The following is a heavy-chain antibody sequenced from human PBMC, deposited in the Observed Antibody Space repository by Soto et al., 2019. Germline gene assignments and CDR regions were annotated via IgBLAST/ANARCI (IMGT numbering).Heavy chain of an antibody. J-gene: IGHJ4*02. CDR3: ARDPCSGGSCYPSAFDY. Sequence: PGGSLRLSCAASGFTFSSYAMHWVRQAPGKGLERVAVISYDGSNKYYADSVKGRFTISRDNSKNTLYLQMNSLRAEDTAVYYCARDPCSGGSCYPSAFDYWGQGTLVTVSS. V-gene: IGHV3-30-3*01. D-gene: IGHD2-15*01. CDR1: GFTFSSYA. CDR2: ISYDGSNK.